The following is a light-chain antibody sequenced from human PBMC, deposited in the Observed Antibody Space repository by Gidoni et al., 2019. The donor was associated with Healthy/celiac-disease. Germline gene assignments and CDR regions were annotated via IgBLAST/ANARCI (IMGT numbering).Light chain of an antibody. Sequence: EIVLPHSPATLSVSPGERATLSCRASQSISRNLAWYQQKPGQAPRLLIYGASTRATGIPARFSGSGSGTEFTLTISSMQAEDFAGYYCQKYNNWPPWTFGQGTKVEIK. V-gene: IGKV3-15*01. CDR1: QSISRN. J-gene: IGKJ1*01. CDR3: QKYNNWPPWT. CDR2: GAS.